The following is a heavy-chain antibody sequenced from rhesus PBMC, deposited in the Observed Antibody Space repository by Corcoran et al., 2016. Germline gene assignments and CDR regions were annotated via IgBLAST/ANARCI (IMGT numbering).Heavy chain of an antibody. CDR2: HYGAGSPT. D-gene: IGHD2-39*02. Sequence: QVQLQESGPGLVKPSETLSLTCTVSGGSISGHYWNWIRQPPGKGLEWVGNHYGAGSPTNSNPTLRSRVTLSIDTSKNQISLKLTSVTAADTAVYFCAGRRGGGDFFGLDSWGQGVVVTVSS. CDR1: GGSISGHY. V-gene: IGHV4S11*01. CDR3: AGRRGGGDFFGLDS. J-gene: IGHJ6*01.